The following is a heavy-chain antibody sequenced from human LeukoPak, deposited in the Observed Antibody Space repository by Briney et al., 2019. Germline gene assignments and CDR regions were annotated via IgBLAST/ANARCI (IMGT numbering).Heavy chain of an antibody. V-gene: IGHV3-21*06. CDR1: GFTFSSYS. CDR2: ISSSSSYI. CDR3: ARALIGYYFDY. D-gene: IGHD2-8*01. J-gene: IGHJ4*02. Sequence: GGSLRLSCAASGFTFSSYSMNWVRQAPGKGLEWVSSISSSSSYICYADSVKGRFTISRDNSKNSLYLQRNRLRAEDTAVYYCARALIGYYFDYWGQGTLVTVSS.